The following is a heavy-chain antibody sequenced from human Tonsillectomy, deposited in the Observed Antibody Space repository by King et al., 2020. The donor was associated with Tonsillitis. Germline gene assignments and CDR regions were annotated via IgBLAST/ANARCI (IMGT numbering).Heavy chain of an antibody. V-gene: IGHV3-7*01. J-gene: IGHJ4*02. CDR1: GFTFSSYW. CDR3: ARDDSSGYHYFDY. CDR2: MKQDGSEK. Sequence: VQLVESGGGLVQPGGSLRLSCAASGFTFSSYWMSWVRQAPGKGLEWVANMKQDGSEKYYVDSVKGRFTISRDNAKNSLYLQMNSLRAEDTAVYYCARDDSSGYHYFDYWGQGILVTVSS. D-gene: IGHD3-22*01.